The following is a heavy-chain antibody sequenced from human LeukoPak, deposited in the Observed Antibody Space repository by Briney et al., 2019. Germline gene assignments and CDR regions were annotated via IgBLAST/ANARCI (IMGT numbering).Heavy chain of an antibody. CDR2: ISSSSRRI. CDR3: TSNLPGYSSRWPDY. CDR1: GFTFTTYS. J-gene: IGHJ4*02. V-gene: IGHV3-48*01. Sequence: GGSLRLSCAVSGFTFTTYSMNWGRQAPGKGLEWVSYISSSSRRIFYAGSLEGRFTISRDNAKNSLYLQINNVSAEDRAISYCTSNLPGYSSRWPDYWGQGTLVTVSA. D-gene: IGHD6-13*01.